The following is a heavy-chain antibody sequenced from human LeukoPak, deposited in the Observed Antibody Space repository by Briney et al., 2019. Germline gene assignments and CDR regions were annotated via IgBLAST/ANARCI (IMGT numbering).Heavy chain of an antibody. CDR1: GFTFSRYW. V-gene: IGHV3-7*01. Sequence: GGSLRLSCAASGFTFSRYWMTWVRQAPGKGLEGVANIKQDGREKYYVGSVMGRFTISRDNAKNSLFLQMNSLRAEDTAVYYCARPLSISGDDAFDIWGHGTMVSVSS. CDR2: IKQDGREK. D-gene: IGHD3-3*01. J-gene: IGHJ3*02. CDR3: ARPLSISGDDAFDI.